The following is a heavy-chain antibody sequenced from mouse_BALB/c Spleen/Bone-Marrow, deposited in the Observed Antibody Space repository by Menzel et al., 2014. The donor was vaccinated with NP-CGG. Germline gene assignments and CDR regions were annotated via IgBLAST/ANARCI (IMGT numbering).Heavy chain of an antibody. V-gene: IGHV1S56*01. Sequence: VQLQQSGVELVKPGASVKLSCKASGNTFTSYDINWARQRPEQGLEWIGWIFPGDSTTKYNEKFKDKATLSTDKSSSTVHMQLSRLTSEDSAVYFCVRSRLRDWYFDVWGAGTTVTISS. CDR2: IFPGDSTT. D-gene: IGHD1-2*01. J-gene: IGHJ1*01. CDR1: GNTFTSYD. CDR3: VRSRLRDWYFDV.